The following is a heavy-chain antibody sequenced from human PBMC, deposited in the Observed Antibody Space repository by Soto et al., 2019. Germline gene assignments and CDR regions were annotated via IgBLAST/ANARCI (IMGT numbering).Heavy chain of an antibody. Sequence: SVKVSCKASGGTFSRYAISWVRQAPGQGLEWMGGIIPSFGTANYAQKFQGRVTINADENTSTAYMVLSSLTSEDTAVYYCARESSTSCYTCGMDLWGQGTTVTVSS. V-gene: IGHV1-69*13. J-gene: IGHJ6*02. D-gene: IGHD2-2*02. CDR3: ARESSTSCYTCGMDL. CDR1: GGTFSRYA. CDR2: IIPSFGTA.